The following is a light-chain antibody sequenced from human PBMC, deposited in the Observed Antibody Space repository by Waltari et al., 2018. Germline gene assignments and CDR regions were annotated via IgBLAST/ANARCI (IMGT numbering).Light chain of an antibody. J-gene: IGKJ1*01. CDR3: QQYDNWGT. V-gene: IGKV3-15*01. CDR2: GAS. Sequence: EIVMTQSPGTLSVSPGERATLSCRASQSVSHNLAWYQQKPGQAPRLLIYGASTRATGIPVRFSGSGSGTEFTLTISSLQSEDFAVYYCQQYDNWGTFGQGTKVEIK. CDR1: QSVSHN.